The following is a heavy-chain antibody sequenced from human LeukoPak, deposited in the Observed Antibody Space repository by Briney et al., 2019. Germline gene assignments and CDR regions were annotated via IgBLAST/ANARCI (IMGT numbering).Heavy chain of an antibody. CDR1: GYSFNSQG. Sequence: ASVKVSCKATGYSFNSQGMNWVRQAPGQGLEWMGWINTDSGNPTYAQGFTGRFVFSLDSSVSTAYLQISNLMPEDTAKYYCAREILRFDIWGQGTMVIVSS. CDR2: INTDSGNP. V-gene: IGHV7-4-1*02. CDR3: AREILRFDI. J-gene: IGHJ3*02.